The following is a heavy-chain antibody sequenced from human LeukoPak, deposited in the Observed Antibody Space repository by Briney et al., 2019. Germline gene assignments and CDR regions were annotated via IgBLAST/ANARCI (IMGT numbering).Heavy chain of an antibody. CDR1: GGSISSSSYY. V-gene: IGHV4-39*01. D-gene: IGHD3-10*01. CDR2: IYYSGST. J-gene: IGHJ3*02. CDR3: ARSHMVRGVHDAFDI. Sequence: PSETLSFTCTVSGGSISSSSYYWGWIRQPPGKGLEWIGSIYYSGSTYYNPSLKSRVTISVDTSKNQFSLKLSSVTAADTAVYYCARSHMVRGVHDAFDIWGQGTMVTVSS.